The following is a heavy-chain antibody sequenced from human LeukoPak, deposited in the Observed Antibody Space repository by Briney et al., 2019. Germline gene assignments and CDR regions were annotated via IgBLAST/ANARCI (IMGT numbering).Heavy chain of an antibody. CDR2: ISGSGGST. D-gene: IGHD3-22*01. V-gene: IGHV3-23*01. CDR3: AKYLSRYDSSPFDY. J-gene: IGHJ4*02. Sequence: PGGSLRLSCVASGFTFSSYAMSWVRQAPGKGLEWVSAISGSGGSTYYADSVKGRFTISRDNSKNTLYLQMNSLRAEDTAVYYCAKYLSRYDSSPFDYWGQGTLVTVSS. CDR1: GFTFSSYA.